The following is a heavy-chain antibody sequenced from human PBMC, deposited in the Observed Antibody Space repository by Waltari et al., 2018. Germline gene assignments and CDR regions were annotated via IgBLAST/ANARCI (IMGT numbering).Heavy chain of an antibody. V-gene: IGHV2-5*01. D-gene: IGHD5-18*01. CDR3: AHSGYSYGLGWFDP. Sequence: QITLKESGPTLVKPTQTLTLTCTFSGFSLSTSGVGVGWIRQPPGKALEWLALIYWNDDKRYSPSLKSRLTITKETSKNQVVLTMTNMDPVDTATYYCAHSGYSYGLGWFDPWGQGTLVTVSS. J-gene: IGHJ5*02. CDR2: IYWNDDK. CDR1: GFSLSTSGVG.